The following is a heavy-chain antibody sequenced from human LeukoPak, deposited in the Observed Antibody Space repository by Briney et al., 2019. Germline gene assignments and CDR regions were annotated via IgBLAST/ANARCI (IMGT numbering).Heavy chain of an antibody. D-gene: IGHD1-26*01. CDR3: ARDNVIRGTTNIFDF. CDR1: GFTFSSYN. J-gene: IGHJ4*02. CDR2: ISSSSTTI. Sequence: HPGGSLRLSCAASGFTFSSYNMNWVRQAPGKGLEWVSYISSSSTTIYSADSVKGRFTISRDNAKNSLYLQMNSLRDEDTAVYYCARDNVIRGTTNIFDFWGQGALVTVSS. V-gene: IGHV3-48*02.